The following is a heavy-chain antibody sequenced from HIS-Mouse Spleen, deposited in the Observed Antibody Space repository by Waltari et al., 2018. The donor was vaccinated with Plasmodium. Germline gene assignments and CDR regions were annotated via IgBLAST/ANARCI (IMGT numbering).Heavy chain of an antibody. CDR2: IKQDGSEK. CDR1: GFTFCSSW. J-gene: IGHJ4*02. Sequence: EVQLVESGGGLVQPGGSLSLSCAASGFTFCSSWMCWVRQAPGKGLWWVANIKQDGSEKYYVDSVKGRFTISRDNAKNSLYLQMNSLRAEDTAVYYCATKGGSSSDYWGQGTLVTVSS. CDR3: ATKGGSSSDY. V-gene: IGHV3-7*01. D-gene: IGHD6-6*01.